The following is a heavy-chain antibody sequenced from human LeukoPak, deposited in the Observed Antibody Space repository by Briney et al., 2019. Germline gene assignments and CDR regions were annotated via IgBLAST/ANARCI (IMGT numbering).Heavy chain of an antibody. CDR2: ISGSADRT. D-gene: IGHD3-3*01. J-gene: IGHJ6*02. V-gene: IGHV3-23*01. Sequence: PGGSLRLSCAASGFTFGSYAMSWVRQAPGKGLEWVSVISGSADRTYYADSVKGRFTISRDNSKNTLYLQMNSLRAEDTAVYYCAGGYYDFWSGHFYYYYGMDVWGQGTTVTVSS. CDR1: GFTFGSYA. CDR3: AGGYYDFWSGHFYYYYGMDV.